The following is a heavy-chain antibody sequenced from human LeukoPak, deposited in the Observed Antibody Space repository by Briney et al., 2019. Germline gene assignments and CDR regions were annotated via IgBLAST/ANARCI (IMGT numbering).Heavy chain of an antibody. J-gene: IGHJ6*02. D-gene: IGHD3-16*01. Sequence: SETLSLTCTVSGGTISSYYWSWIRQPPGKGLEWIAYIYYSGSTNHNPSLKSRVTISVDTSKNQFSLMLSSVTAADTAVYYCARHLRGGATTGMDVWGQGTTVTVSS. CDR2: IYYSGST. CDR1: GGTISSYY. V-gene: IGHV4-59*08. CDR3: ARHLRGGATTGMDV.